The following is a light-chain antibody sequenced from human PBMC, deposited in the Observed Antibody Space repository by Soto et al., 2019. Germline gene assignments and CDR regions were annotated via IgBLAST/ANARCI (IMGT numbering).Light chain of an antibody. Sequence: QSVLTQPASVSGSPGQSITISCTGTSSDVGGYNFVSWYQQHPGKAPKLVIYEVSHRPSGVSYRFSGSKSGNTASLTISGLQAEDEADYYCSSYTSSSTYGFGTGTKGTVL. CDR2: EVS. CDR3: SSYTSSSTYG. CDR1: SSDVGGYNF. V-gene: IGLV2-14*01. J-gene: IGLJ1*01.